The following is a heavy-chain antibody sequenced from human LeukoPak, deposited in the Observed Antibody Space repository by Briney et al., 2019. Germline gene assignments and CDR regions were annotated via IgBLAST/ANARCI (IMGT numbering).Heavy chain of an antibody. V-gene: IGHV3-48*01. CDR3: ARPFYGSGKH. Sequence: GGPLRLPRAASGFTFSSYSMNWVRQAPGKGLEWVSYISSSSSTIYYADSVKGRFTISRDNAKNSLYLQMNSLGAEDTAVYYCARPFYGSGKHWGQGTLVTVS. CDR2: ISSSSSTI. D-gene: IGHD3-10*01. CDR1: GFTFSSYS. J-gene: IGHJ4*02.